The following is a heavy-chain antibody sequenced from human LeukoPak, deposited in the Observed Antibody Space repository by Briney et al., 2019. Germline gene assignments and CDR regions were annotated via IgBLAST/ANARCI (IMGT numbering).Heavy chain of an antibody. CDR3: ARGPNRLWGVITTPPFDY. Sequence: SETLFLTCAVYGGSFSGYYWSWIRQPPGKGLEWIGEINHSGSTNYNPSLKSRVTISVDTSKNQFSLKLSSVTAADTAVYYCARGPNRLWGVITTPPFDYWGQGTLVTVSS. CDR2: INHSGST. V-gene: IGHV4-34*01. J-gene: IGHJ4*02. D-gene: IGHD3-10*01. CDR1: GGSFSGYY.